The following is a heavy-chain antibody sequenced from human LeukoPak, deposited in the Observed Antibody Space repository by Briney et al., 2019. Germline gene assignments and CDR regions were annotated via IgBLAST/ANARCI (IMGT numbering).Heavy chain of an antibody. V-gene: IGHV3-7*01. CDR1: GFIFSNYW. D-gene: IGHD1-14*01. CDR3: GRDSNRNSVDS. Sequence: PGGSLRLSCAASGFIFSNYWMSWVRQTPGKGLEWVANINQDGTGKYCIDSVKGRFTISRDNAKNSLYLQMNSLRAEDTAVYYCGRDSNRNSVDSWGQGTLVTVSP. CDR2: INQDGTGK. J-gene: IGHJ4*02.